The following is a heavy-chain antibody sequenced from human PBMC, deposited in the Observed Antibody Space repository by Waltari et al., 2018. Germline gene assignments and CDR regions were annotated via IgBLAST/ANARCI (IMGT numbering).Heavy chain of an antibody. V-gene: IGHV1-69*05. CDR1: GGTFSSYA. D-gene: IGHD3-10*01. J-gene: IGHJ3*02. CDR2: IIPIFGTA. Sequence: QVQLVQSGAEVKKPGSSVKVSCKASGGTFSSYAISWVRQAPGQGLEWMGGIIPIFGTANYAQKVQGRVTITTDESTSTAYMELSSLRSEDTAVYYCARRFGTMVVTPVGAFDIWGQGTMVTVSS. CDR3: ARRFGTMVVTPVGAFDI.